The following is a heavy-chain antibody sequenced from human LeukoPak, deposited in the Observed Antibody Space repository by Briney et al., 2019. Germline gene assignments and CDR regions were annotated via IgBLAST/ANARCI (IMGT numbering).Heavy chain of an antibody. CDR3: AKSRSSGLDASDI. CDR1: GFTFSSYA. CDR2: ISGSGGST. Sequence: GGSLRLSCAASGFTFSSYAMSWVRQAPGKGLEWVSAISGSGGSTYYADSVKGRFTISRDNSKNTLYLQMNSLRAEDTAVYHCAKSRSSGLDASDIWGQGTMVTVSS. V-gene: IGHV3-23*01. J-gene: IGHJ3*02. D-gene: IGHD3-22*01.